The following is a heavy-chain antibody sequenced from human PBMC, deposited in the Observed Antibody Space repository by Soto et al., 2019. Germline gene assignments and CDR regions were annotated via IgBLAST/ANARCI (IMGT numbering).Heavy chain of an antibody. D-gene: IGHD2-2*01. J-gene: IGHJ6*02. CDR1: GFTFSSYG. CDR3: AKGLGYCSSTSCSSYYYYGMDV. Sequence: GGSLRLSCAASGFTFSSYGMHWVRQAPGKGLEWVAVISYDGSNKYYADSVKGRFTISRDNSKNTLYLQMNSLRAEDTAVYYCAKGLGYCSSTSCSSYYYYGMDVWGQGTTVTVSS. CDR2: ISYDGSNK. V-gene: IGHV3-30*18.